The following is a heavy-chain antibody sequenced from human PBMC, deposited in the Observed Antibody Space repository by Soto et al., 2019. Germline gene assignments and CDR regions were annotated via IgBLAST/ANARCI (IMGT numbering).Heavy chain of an antibody. Sequence: SDTLSLTCTVSGASVSINTFYWGWILQPPGRGLESIANIYYDGNTYYNPSLESRVTISVDTSKNQFSLKLSSVTAADTAVYYCARAPRGNYGYPSYFDYWGQGTLVTVSS. CDR3: ARAPRGNYGYPSYFDY. D-gene: IGHD3-10*01. V-gene: IGHV4-39*07. J-gene: IGHJ4*02. CDR2: IYYDGNT. CDR1: GASVSINTFY.